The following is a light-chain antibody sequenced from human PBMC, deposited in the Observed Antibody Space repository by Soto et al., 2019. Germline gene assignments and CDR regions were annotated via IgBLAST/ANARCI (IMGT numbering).Light chain of an antibody. Sequence: VVTQPPSVSGAPGQRVTISCTGSSSNIGAGYDVHWYQQLPGTAPKLLVYTNSNRPSGVPDRFSGSKSGTSASLAITGLQAEDEADYYCQSYDSSLSGFVFGTGTKLTVL. CDR1: SSNIGAGYD. CDR3: QSYDSSLSGFV. V-gene: IGLV1-40*01. J-gene: IGLJ1*01. CDR2: TNS.